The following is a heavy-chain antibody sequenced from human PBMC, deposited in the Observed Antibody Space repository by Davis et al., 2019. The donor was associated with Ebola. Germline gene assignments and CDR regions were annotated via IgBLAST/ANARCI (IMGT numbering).Heavy chain of an antibody. Sequence: MPSETLSLTCTVSGGSISSYYWSWIRQPPGKGLEWIGYIYYSGSTNYNPSLKSRVTISVDTSKNQFSLKLSSVTAADTAVYYCARGTGLQYYYYGMDVWGQGTTVTVSS. CDR1: GGSISSYY. J-gene: IGHJ6*02. D-gene: IGHD4-11*01. V-gene: IGHV4-59*12. CDR2: IYYSGST. CDR3: ARGTGLQYYYYGMDV.